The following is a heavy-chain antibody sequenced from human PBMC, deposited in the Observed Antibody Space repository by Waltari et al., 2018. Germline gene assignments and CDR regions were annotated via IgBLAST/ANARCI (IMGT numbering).Heavy chain of an antibody. Sequence: QLQLQESGPGLVKPSQTLSLTCTVSGGSLSSGSYYWSWIRQPAGKGLEWIGRIYTSGSTNYNPSLKSRVTISVDTSKNQFSLKLSSVTAADTAVYYCARDDLSNAFDIWGQGTMVTVSS. V-gene: IGHV4-61*02. CDR2: IYTSGST. CDR1: GGSLSSGSYY. CDR3: ARDDLSNAFDI. J-gene: IGHJ3*02.